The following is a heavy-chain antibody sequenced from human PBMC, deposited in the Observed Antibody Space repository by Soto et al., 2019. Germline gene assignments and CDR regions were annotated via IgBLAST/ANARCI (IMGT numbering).Heavy chain of an antibody. J-gene: IGHJ4*02. V-gene: IGHV5-51*01. CDR3: ARMMAASGTAFDY. D-gene: IGHD6-13*01. CDR1: GYSFISSW. Sequence: VESLKISCHASGYSFISSWIGWVRQMPGKGLEWMGIIYPGDSDTRHSPSFQGQVTISADKSTSTAYLQWSSLKASDTATYYCARMMAASGTAFDYWGQGALVTVSS. CDR2: IYPGDSDT.